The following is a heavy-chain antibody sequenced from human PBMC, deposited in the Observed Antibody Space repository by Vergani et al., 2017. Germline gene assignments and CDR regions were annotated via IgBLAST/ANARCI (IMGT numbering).Heavy chain of an antibody. V-gene: IGHV3-11*01. D-gene: IGHD5-24*01. CDR1: GFTFSDYY. CDR3: ARDLRIMATISYFDY. CDR2: ISSSGSTI. J-gene: IGHJ4*02. Sequence: QVQLVESGGGLVKPGGSLRLSCAASGFTFSDYYMSWIRQAPGKGLEWVSYISSSGSTIYYADSMKGQFTISRDNAKNSLYLQMNSLRAEDTAVYYCARDLRIMATISYFDYWGQGTLVTVSS.